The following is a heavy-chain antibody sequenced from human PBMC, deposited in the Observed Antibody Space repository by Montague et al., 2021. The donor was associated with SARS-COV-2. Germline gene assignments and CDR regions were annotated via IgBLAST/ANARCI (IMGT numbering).Heavy chain of an antibody. J-gene: IGHJ4*02. CDR1: GVSITSNNW. V-gene: IGHV4-4*02. CDR2: VHPSGST. CDR3: AIVAGGCSSHSCYLYF. D-gene: IGHD2-15*01. Sequence: SETLSLTCDVSGVSITSNNWWNWVRQSPEMGLEWICEVHPSGSTNYNPSLMSRVTISVDESKNQFSLKVNSVTAADTAVYFCAIVAGGCSSHSCYLYFSGQGTLVTVSS.